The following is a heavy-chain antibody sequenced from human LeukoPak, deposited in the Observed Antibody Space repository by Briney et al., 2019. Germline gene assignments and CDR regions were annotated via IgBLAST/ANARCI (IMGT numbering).Heavy chain of an antibody. D-gene: IGHD5-18*01. V-gene: IGHV3-23*01. CDR2: ISGSGGST. J-gene: IGHJ4*02. CDR3: AKDWRYSYGYRGNYFDY. CDR1: GGTFSSYA. Sequence: GGSLRLSCADSGGTFSSYAMSWVRQAPGKGLEWVSAISGSGGSTYYADSVKGRYTIYRDNSKNTQYLQMNSLRAEDTAVYYCAKDWRYSYGYRGNYFDYWGQGTLVTVSS.